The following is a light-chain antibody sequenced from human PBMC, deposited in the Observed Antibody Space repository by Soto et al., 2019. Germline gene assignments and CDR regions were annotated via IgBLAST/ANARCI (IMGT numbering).Light chain of an antibody. V-gene: IGLV2-23*01. CDR1: SSDVGSYNL. CDR3: CSYVIGGTVI. J-gene: IGLJ2*01. Sequence: QSVLAQPASVSGSPGQSITISCSGTSSDVGSYNLVSWYQQHPGKAPKIVIYDDTKRASGVSNRFSGSKSVNTASLTISGLQAEDDADYYCCSYVIGGTVIFGGGTKLTVL. CDR2: DDT.